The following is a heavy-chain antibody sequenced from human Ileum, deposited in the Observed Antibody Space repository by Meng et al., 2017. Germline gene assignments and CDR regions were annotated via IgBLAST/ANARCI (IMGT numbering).Heavy chain of an antibody. CDR2: INTDGSDT. V-gene: IGHV3-74*01. J-gene: IGHJ5*02. CDR3: ARDKPHNWFDP. CDR1: GFTFSSYW. Sequence: VQLVESGGGLVQPGGSLRLSCAASGFTFSSYWMHWVRQAPGKGLVWVARINTDGSDTRYADSEKGRFTISRDNAQNMVYLQMNSLRAEDTAVYYCARDKPHNWFDPWGQGTLVTVSS.